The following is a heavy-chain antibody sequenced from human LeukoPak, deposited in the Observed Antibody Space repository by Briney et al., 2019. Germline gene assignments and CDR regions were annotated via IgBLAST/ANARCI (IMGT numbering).Heavy chain of an antibody. CDR2: IIPIFGTA. D-gene: IGHD5-18*01. Sequence: SVKVSGKASGGTFSSYAISWVRQAPGQGLEWRGGIIPIFGTANYAQKFQGRVTITADKSTSTAYMELSSLRSEDTAVYYCARGGRGLYSYGSPLPYYYYYMDVWGKGTTVTVSS. J-gene: IGHJ6*03. CDR1: GGTFSSYA. CDR3: ARGGRGLYSYGSPLPYYYYYMDV. V-gene: IGHV1-69*06.